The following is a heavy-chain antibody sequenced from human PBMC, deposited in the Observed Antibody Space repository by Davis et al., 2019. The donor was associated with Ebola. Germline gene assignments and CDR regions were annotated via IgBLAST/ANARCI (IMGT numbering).Heavy chain of an antibody. CDR3: ARRSSSRRITIFGVVMGDPYYYGMDV. CDR2: MNPNSGNT. V-gene: IGHV1-8*02. Sequence: ASVKVSCKASGYTFTSYGISWVRQAPGQGLEWMGWMNPNSGNTGYAQKFQGRVTMTRNTSISTAYMELSSLRSEDTAVYYCARRSSSRRITIFGVVMGDPYYYGMDVWGQGTTVTVSS. D-gene: IGHD3-3*01. J-gene: IGHJ6*02. CDR1: GYTFTSYG.